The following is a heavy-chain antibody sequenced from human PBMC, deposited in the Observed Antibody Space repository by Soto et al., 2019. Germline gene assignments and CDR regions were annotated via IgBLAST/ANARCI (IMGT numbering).Heavy chain of an antibody. D-gene: IGHD3-9*01. J-gene: IGHJ4*02. CDR1: GGSISSSSYY. CDR2: IYYSGST. CDR3: ARLSYDILTGTRGDY. V-gene: IGHV4-39*01. Sequence: SETLSLTCTVSGGSISSSSYYWGWIRQPPGKGLEWIGSIYYSGSTYYNPSLKSRVTISVDTSKNQFSLKLSSVTAADTAVYYCARLSYDILTGTRGDYWGQGTLVTVSS.